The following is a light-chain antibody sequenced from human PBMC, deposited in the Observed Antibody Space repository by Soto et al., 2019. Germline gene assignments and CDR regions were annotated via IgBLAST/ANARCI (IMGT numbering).Light chain of an antibody. CDR2: DAS. V-gene: IGKV3-11*01. Sequence: EIALTQSPATLSLSPGEGATLSCRASQSVSSYLAWYQQKPGQAPRLLIYDASNRATGIPARFSGSGSGTDFTLTISSLEPEDFAVYYCQQRSNWPVTFGLGTKV. CDR3: QQRSNWPVT. CDR1: QSVSSY. J-gene: IGKJ1*01.